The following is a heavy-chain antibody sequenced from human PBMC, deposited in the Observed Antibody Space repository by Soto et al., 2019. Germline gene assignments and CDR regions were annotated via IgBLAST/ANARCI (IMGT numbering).Heavy chain of an antibody. Sequence: GESLKISCQDIGYRFNDYWISWVRKMPGKGLEWMGRIDPSDSQIKYSPSFQGHITISSDKSFSTAYLEWNSLKASDTAIYYCARHLSARDEFALWGRGTLVTVSS. D-gene: IGHD3-10*01. CDR1: GYRFNDYW. V-gene: IGHV5-10-1*01. J-gene: IGHJ2*01. CDR3: ARHLSARDEFAL. CDR2: IDPSDSQI.